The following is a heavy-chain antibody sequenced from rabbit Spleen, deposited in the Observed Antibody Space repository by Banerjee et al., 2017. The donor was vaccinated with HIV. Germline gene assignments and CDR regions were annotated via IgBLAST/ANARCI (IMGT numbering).Heavy chain of an antibody. Sequence: QEQLVESGGGLVQPGGSLKLSCKASGFDFSNYGVSWVRQPPGKGLEWIGYIDPLFGSTYYANWVNGRFSISRENTQNTVYLQLSSLTAADTATYFCVRDQAGDADYGPYYLNLWGQGTLVTVS. D-gene: IGHD2-1*01. V-gene: IGHV1S47*01. CDR2: IDPLFGST. J-gene: IGHJ4*01. CDR1: GFDFSNYG. CDR3: VRDQAGDADYGPYYLNL.